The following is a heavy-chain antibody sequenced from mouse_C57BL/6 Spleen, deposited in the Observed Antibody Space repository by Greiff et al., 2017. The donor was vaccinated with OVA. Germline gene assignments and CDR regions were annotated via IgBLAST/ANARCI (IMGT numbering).Heavy chain of an antibody. Sequence: QVQLQQSGTELVKPGASVKLSCKASGYTFTSYWMHWVKQRPGQGLEWIGNINPSNGGTNYNEKFKSKATLTVDKSSSTAYMQLSSLTSEDSAVYYCARAGIYDGYYGAMDYWGQGTSVTVSS. V-gene: IGHV1-53*01. CDR1: GYTFTSYW. J-gene: IGHJ4*01. CDR3: ARAGIYDGYYGAMDY. CDR2: INPSNGGT. D-gene: IGHD2-3*01.